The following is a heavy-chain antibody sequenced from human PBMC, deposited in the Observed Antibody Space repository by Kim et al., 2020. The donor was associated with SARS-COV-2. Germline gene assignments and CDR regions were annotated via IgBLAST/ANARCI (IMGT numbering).Heavy chain of an antibody. CDR2: ISYDGSNK. V-gene: IGHV3-30*18. D-gene: IGHD3-22*01. CDR1: GFTFSSYG. CDR3: AKDGGGFYYYDSSGYLDY. J-gene: IGHJ4*02. Sequence: GGSLRLSCAASGFTFSSYGMHWVRQAPGKGLEWVAVISYDGSNKYYADSVKGRFTISRDNSKNTLYLQMNSLRAEDTAVYYCAKDGGGFYYYDSSGYLDYWGQGTLVTVSS.